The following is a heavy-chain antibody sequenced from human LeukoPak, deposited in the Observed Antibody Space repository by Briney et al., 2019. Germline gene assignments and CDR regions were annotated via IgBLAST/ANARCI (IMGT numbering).Heavy chain of an antibody. CDR1: GGSISSYY. CDR2: IGSSGATT. CDR3: ARGGVTTMTLRDLWLDY. J-gene: IGHJ4*02. Sequence: ETLSLTCTVSGGSISSYYWSWVRQAPGKGPEWVSAIGSSGATTFYADSVKGRFTISRDNSKSTLYLQMNSLKAEDTAVYYCARGGVTTMTLRDLWLDYWGQGTLVTVSS. D-gene: IGHD4-17*01. V-gene: IGHV3-66*02.